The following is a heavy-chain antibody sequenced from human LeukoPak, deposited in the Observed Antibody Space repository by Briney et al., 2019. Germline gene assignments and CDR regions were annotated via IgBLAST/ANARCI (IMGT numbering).Heavy chain of an antibody. CDR1: GYTFTSYY. CDR3: ASAAINNWFDP. V-gene: IGHV1-46*01. Sequence: ASVKVSCKASGYTFTSYYMHWVRQAPGQGLEWMGMINPSGGSTSYAQKFQGRVTMTRDMSTSTVYMELSSLRSEDTAVYYCASAAINNWFDPWGQGTLVTVSS. D-gene: IGHD2-2*01. J-gene: IGHJ5*02. CDR2: INPSGGST.